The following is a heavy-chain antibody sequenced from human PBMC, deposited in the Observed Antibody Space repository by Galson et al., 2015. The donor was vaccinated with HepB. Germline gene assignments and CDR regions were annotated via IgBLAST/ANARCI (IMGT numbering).Heavy chain of an antibody. J-gene: IGHJ4*02. D-gene: IGHD1-14*01. V-gene: IGHV4-39*07. Sequence: SETLSLTCTVSGVSISNSDYYWGWIRQPPGKGLEWIGIICYGGSTNYNPSLRSRVTISVDMSKNQFSLQLNSVTAADTAVYYCARGGRKSYDFWGQGTLVTVSS. CDR2: ICYGGST. CDR1: GVSISNSDYY. CDR3: ARGGRKSYDF.